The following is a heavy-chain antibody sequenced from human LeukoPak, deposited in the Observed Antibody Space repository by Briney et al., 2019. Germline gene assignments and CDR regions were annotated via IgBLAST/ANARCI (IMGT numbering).Heavy chain of an antibody. Sequence: GGSLRLSCAASGFTFNTYAMHWVRQAPGKGLEWVSVISYDRSNTYYADSVRGRFTIARDNSKNTLYLQMNSLRAEDTDVYYCATAAVDIVVVVAVHYYYYYMDVWGKGTTVTISS. J-gene: IGHJ6*03. V-gene: IGHV3-30*04. CDR2: ISYDRSNT. D-gene: IGHD2-15*01. CDR3: ATAAVDIVVVVAVHYYYYYMDV. CDR1: GFTFNTYA.